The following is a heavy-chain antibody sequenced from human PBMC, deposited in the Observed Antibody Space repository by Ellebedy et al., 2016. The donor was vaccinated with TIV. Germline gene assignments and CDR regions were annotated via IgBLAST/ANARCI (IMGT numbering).Heavy chain of an antibody. CDR3: ARGRYWFDP. CDR2: INHSGST. J-gene: IGHJ5*02. Sequence: MPGGSLRLSCAASGFTFSSYEMNWVRQAPGKGLEWVGEINHSGSTNYNPSLKSRVTISVDTSKNQFSLKLSSVTAADTAVYYCARGRYWFDPWGQGTLVTVSS. CDR1: GFTFSSYE. V-gene: IGHV4-34*01.